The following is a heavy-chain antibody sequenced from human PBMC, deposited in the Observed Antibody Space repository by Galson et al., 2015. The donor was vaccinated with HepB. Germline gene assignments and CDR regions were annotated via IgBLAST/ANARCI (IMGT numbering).Heavy chain of an antibody. CDR1: GYTFTSYG. CDR2: ISPYDGNT. D-gene: IGHD3-10*01. CDR3: ATFYGSGSTLDY. J-gene: IGHJ4*02. V-gene: IGHV1-18*04. Sequence: SVKVSCKASGYTFTSYGISWVRQAPGQGLEWMGWISPYDGNTNYVQKLQGRVTMITDTSTSTVYMELSSLRSEDTAVYYCATFYGSGSTLDYWGQGTLVTVSS.